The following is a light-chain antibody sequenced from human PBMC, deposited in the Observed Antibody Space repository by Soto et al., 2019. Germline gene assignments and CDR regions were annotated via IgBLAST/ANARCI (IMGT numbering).Light chain of an antibody. J-gene: IGKJ5*01. CDR1: QGISSY. CDR3: QQYYSYLIT. CDR2: AAS. Sequence: AIRMTQSPSSLSASTAYRFTITCLASQGISSYLAWYQQKPGKAPKLLIYAASTLQSGVPSRFSGSGSGTDFTLTISCLQSEDFATYYCQQYYSYLITFGQGTRLEIK. V-gene: IGKV1-8*01.